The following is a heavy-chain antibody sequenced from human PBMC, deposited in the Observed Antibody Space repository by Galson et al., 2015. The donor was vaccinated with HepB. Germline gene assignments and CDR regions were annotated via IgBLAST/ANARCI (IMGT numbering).Heavy chain of an antibody. CDR2: TYYRSKWYD. Sequence: CAISGDSVSSTSAAWGWIGQSPSRGLEWLGRTYYRSKWYDEYAISVKSRITINADTSKNELSLYLNSVIPEDTAVYYCVRDGGTYGNSFSMDVWGQGTTVTVSS. CDR1: GDSVSSTSAA. J-gene: IGHJ6*02. D-gene: IGHD3-16*01. CDR3: VRDGGTYGNSFSMDV. V-gene: IGHV6-1*01.